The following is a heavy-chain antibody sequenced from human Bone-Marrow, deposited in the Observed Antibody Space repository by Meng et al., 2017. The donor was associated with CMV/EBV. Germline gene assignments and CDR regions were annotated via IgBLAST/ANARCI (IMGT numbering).Heavy chain of an antibody. Sequence: GGSLRLSCAASGFTFSSYWMSWVRQAPGKGLEWVANIKQDGSEKYYVDSVKGRFTISRDNAKNSLYLQMNSLRAEDTAVYYCARVDCSSTSCYNYYYYYGMDVWGQGTTVTVSS. V-gene: IGHV3-7*01. D-gene: IGHD2-2*02. J-gene: IGHJ6*02. CDR3: ARVDCSSTSCYNYYYYYGMDV. CDR1: GFTFSSYW. CDR2: IKQDGSEK.